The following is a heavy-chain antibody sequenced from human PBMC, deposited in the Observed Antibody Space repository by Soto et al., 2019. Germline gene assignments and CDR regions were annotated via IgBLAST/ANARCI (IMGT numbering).Heavy chain of an antibody. J-gene: IGHJ4*02. CDR3: ARVNRVPQPETYYFDY. V-gene: IGHV4-59*01. CDR2: IYYSGST. CDR1: GGSISSYY. Sequence: SETLSLTCTVSGGSISSYYWSWIRQPPGKGLEWIGYIYYSGSTNYNPSLKSRVTISVDTSKNQFSLKLSSVTAADTAVYYCARVNRVPQPETYYFDYWGQGTLVTVS. D-gene: IGHD6-13*01.